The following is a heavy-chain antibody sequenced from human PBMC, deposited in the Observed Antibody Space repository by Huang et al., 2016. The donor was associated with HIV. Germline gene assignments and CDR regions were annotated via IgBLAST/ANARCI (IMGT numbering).Heavy chain of an antibody. CDR3: ARDRRPYSGSYLGY. D-gene: IGHD1-26*01. CDR2: ISGYNGNT. CDR1: GNTFSGYG. J-gene: IGHJ4*02. V-gene: IGHV1-18*04. Sequence: QVQLVQSGAEVKKPGASVKVSCKAFGNTFSGYGISWVRQAPGQGLEWMGWISGYNGNTNYVENRQGRVTMTTDTSTSTADMELRSLGSDDTAVYYCARDRRPYSGSYLGYWGQGTLVTISS.